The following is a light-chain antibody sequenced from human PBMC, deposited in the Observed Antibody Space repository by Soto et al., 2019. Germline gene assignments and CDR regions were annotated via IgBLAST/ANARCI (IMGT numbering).Light chain of an antibody. Sequence: EIVLTQSPGTLSLSPGERATLSCRASQSLSRRYLAWYQQKTGRPPRLLIYGASTTATGIPDRFSGFGSGTDFTLIISRLEPEDFAVYFCQQYDSSPNTFGQGPRLEMK. V-gene: IGKV3-20*01. CDR2: GAS. J-gene: IGKJ5*01. CDR1: QSLSRRY. CDR3: QQYDSSPNT.